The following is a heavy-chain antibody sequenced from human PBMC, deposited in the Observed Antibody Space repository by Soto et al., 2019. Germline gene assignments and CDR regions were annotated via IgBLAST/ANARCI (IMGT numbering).Heavy chain of an antibody. CDR3: ARAPGSWLDYYFDY. V-gene: IGHV3-30-3*01. D-gene: IGHD6-19*01. CDR2: TSYDGSNK. J-gene: IGHJ4*02. CDR1: GFTFSSYA. Sequence: QVQLVESGGGVVQPGRSLRLSCAASGFTFSSYAMHWVRQAPGKGLEWVAVTSYDGSNKYYADSVKGRFTISRDNSKNTLYLQMNSRRAEDTAVYYCARAPGSWLDYYFDYWGQGTLVTVSS.